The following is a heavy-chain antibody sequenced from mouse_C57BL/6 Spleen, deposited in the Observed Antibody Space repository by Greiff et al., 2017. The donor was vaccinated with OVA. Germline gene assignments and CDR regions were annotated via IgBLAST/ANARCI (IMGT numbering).Heavy chain of an antibody. CDR3: AREGLRRGFAY. D-gene: IGHD2-4*01. Sequence: EVQRVESGGGLVKPGGSLKLSCAASGFTFSSYAMSWVRQTPEKRLEWVATISDGGSYTYYPDNVKGRFTISRDNAKNNLYLQMSHLKSEDTAMYYCAREGLRRGFAYWGQGTLVTVSA. V-gene: IGHV5-4*01. CDR1: GFTFSSYA. CDR2: ISDGGSYT. J-gene: IGHJ3*01.